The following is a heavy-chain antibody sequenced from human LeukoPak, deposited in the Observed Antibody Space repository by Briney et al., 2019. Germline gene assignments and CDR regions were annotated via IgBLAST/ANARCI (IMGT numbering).Heavy chain of an antibody. CDR1: GGTFSSYA. V-gene: IGHV1-2*02. CDR2: INPNSGGT. D-gene: IGHD3-22*01. CDR3: ARAYYYDSSGYSSFDY. Sequence: ASVKVSCKASGGTFSSYAISWVRQAPGQGLEWMGWINPNSGGTNYAQKFQGRVTMTRDTSISTAYMELSRLRSDDTAVYYCARAYYYDSSGYSSFDYWGQGTLVTVSS. J-gene: IGHJ4*02.